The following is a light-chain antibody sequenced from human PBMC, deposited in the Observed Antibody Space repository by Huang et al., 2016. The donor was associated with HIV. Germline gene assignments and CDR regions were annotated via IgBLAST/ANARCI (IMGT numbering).Light chain of an antibody. CDR2: RAS. Sequence: DIQTTQSPSTLSASVGDTVTITCRASQNIDNWLAWYQQKPGKAPKALIYRASRLESGVPSRFSGGGSGTECTLTISSLQPDDFATYYCQQYNTYSRTFGQGTKVEIK. CDR1: QNIDNW. J-gene: IGKJ1*01. CDR3: QQYNTYSRT. V-gene: IGKV1-5*03.